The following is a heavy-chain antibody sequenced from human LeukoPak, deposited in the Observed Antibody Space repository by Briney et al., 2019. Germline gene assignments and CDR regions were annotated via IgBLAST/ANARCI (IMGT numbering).Heavy chain of an antibody. CDR2: IYTSGIT. D-gene: IGHD3-22*01. CDR1: GGSISSGSYY. J-gene: IGHJ3*02. CDR3: ARWAGYYDSSGYYWGDI. V-gene: IGHV4-61*02. Sequence: PSETLSLTCTVSGGSISSGSYYWSWIRQPAGKGLEWIGRIYTSGITNYNPSLKSRVTISVATSKNQFSLKLSSVTAADTAVYYCARWAGYYDSSGYYWGDIWGQGTMVTVSS.